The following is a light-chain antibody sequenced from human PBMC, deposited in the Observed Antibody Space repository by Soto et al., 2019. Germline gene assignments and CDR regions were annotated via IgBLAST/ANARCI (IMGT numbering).Light chain of an antibody. CDR3: QSYDSSLSVV. J-gene: IGLJ2*01. CDR2: GNS. Sequence: QAVVTQPPSVSGAPGQRVTISCTGSSSNIGAGYDVHWYQQLPGTAPHLLIYGNSKRPSGVPDRFSGSKSGTSASLAITGLQAEDEADYYCQSYDSSLSVVFGGGTKLTVL. V-gene: IGLV1-40*01. CDR1: SSNIGAGYD.